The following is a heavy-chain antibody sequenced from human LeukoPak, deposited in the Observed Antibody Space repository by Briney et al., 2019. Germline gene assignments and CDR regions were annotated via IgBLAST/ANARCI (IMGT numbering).Heavy chain of an antibody. CDR2: IYYSGST. J-gene: IGHJ4*02. CDR3: ARDNRDYYDSKGFDY. V-gene: IGHV4-31*03. D-gene: IGHD3-22*01. CDR1: GGSISSGGYY. Sequence: PSETLSLTCTVSGGSISSGGYYWSWIRQHPGKGLEWIGYIYYSGSTYYNPSLKSRVTISVDTSKNQFSLKLSSVTAADTAVYYCARDNRDYYDSKGFDYWGQGTLVTVSS.